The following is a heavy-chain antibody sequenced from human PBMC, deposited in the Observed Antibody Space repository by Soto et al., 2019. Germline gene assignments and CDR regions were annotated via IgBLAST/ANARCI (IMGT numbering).Heavy chain of an antibody. Sequence: QLQLQESGSGLVKPSQTLSLTCAVSGGSISSGGYSCSWIRQPPGKGLEWIGYIYHTGSTYYNPSLKSRVTISVDRSKNQFSLKLSSVTAADTAVYYCARTTHGYSSLMYYFDSWGQGTLVTVSS. J-gene: IGHJ4*02. V-gene: IGHV4-30-2*01. D-gene: IGHD6-13*01. CDR1: GGSISSGGYS. CDR3: ARTTHGYSSLMYYFDS. CDR2: IYHTGST.